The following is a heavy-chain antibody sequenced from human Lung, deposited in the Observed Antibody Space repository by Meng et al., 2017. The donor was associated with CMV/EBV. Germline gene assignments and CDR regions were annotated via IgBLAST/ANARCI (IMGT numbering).Heavy chain of an antibody. CDR1: GYTSRTDT. CDR2: ISTNPGTP. CDR3: ARGGNFDP. Sequence: VQLVKSGVELSNLRAVRKFSCKASGYTSRTDTINWVRQAHGRGLAWLGRISTNPGTPSYTPGFTGRFVFSLDTSVSTAYLQISSLKAEDTAVYYCARGGNFDPWGQGTLVTVSS. D-gene: IGHD2/OR15-2a*01. V-gene: IGHV7-4-1*02. J-gene: IGHJ5*02.